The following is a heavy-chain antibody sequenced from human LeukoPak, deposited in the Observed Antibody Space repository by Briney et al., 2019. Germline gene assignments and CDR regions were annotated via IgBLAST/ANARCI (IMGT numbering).Heavy chain of an antibody. D-gene: IGHD2-2*01. CDR3: ARSPSWYCAYTSCSPDY. V-gene: IGHV4-34*01. Sequence: PSETLSLTCAVYGGSFSAYYWSWIRQPPGKGLEWIGEINQSGSTNYNPSLKSRVTISVETSKIQFSLRLRSVTAADTAIYYCARSPSWYCAYTSCSPDYWGQGTLVTVSS. CDR2: INQSGST. CDR1: GGSFSAYY. J-gene: IGHJ4*02.